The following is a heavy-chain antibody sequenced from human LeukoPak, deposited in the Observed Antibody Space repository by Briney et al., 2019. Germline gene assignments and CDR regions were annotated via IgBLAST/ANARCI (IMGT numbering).Heavy chain of an antibody. D-gene: IGHD3-10*01. CDR3: ARRDYYGSGRPDF. CDR1: GFTFDGYT. V-gene: IGHV3-43*01. J-gene: IGHJ4*02. Sequence: PGGSLRLSCAASGFTFDGYTMHWVRQAPGKGLEWVSLISWDGGSTYYADSVKGRFTISRNNSKDSLYLQMNILRTEDTALYYCARRDYYGSGRPDFWGQGTLVTVSS. CDR2: ISWDGGST.